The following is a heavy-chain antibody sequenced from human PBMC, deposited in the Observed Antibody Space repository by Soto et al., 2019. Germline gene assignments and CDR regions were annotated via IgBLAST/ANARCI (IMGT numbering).Heavy chain of an antibody. CDR1: GFTFGPFW. V-gene: IGHV3-74*01. J-gene: IGHJ4*02. D-gene: IGHD2-8*01. Sequence: PGGSLRLSCAASGFTFGPFWMHWVRQAPGKGLVWLSHINSDGSTIVYADSVKGRFTISRDNAKNSLYLQMNSLRVEDTAIYYCVRDAVVSGVDYFDYWGQGTLVTVSS. CDR3: VRDAVVSGVDYFDY. CDR2: INSDGSTI.